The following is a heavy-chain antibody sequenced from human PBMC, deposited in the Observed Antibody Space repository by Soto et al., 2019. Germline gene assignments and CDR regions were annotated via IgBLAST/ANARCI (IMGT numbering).Heavy chain of an antibody. J-gene: IGHJ3*02. CDR3: AKNGWYSADI. CDR2: IFHSETT. D-gene: IGHD6-19*01. Sequence: QMRLQESGPGLVKPSGTLSLACAVSGASVSSDNWWSWVRQPPGKGLEWMGDIFHSETTNYNPSLKRRATISVDKSKNQFSLPLTSVTAADTAVYYCAKNGWYSADIWGQGTMVTVSS. CDR1: GASVSSDNW. V-gene: IGHV4-4*02.